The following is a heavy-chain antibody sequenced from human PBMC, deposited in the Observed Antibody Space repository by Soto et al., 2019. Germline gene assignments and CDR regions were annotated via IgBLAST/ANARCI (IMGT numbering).Heavy chain of an antibody. D-gene: IGHD6-6*01. V-gene: IGHV4-30-2*01. Sequence: SLSLTCAVSVGSISSGGYTWSWILQPPGKGLEWIGYIYHIGSTYYNPSLKSRVTISVDRSKNQFSLKLSSVTAADTAVYYCARAYTAARIFDYWGQGTLVTVSS. J-gene: IGHJ4*02. CDR3: ARAYTAARIFDY. CDR2: IYHIGST. CDR1: VGSISSGGYT.